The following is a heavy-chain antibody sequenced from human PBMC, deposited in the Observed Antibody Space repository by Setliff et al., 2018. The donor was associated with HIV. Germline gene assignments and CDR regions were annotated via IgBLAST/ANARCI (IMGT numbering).Heavy chain of an antibody. V-gene: IGHV3-48*04. CDR1: GFTFSSYW. CDR2: ISVTGNTI. J-gene: IGHJ3*01. D-gene: IGHD7-27*01. CDR3: ARSIRANWGGNDAFDF. Sequence: GGSLRLSCAASGFTFSSYWMSWVRQAPGKGLEWVSYISVTGNTIFYGDCVEGRFTISRDNAKNSLYLQMNSLRADDTAVYYCARSIRANWGGNDAFDFWGQGTKVTVSS.